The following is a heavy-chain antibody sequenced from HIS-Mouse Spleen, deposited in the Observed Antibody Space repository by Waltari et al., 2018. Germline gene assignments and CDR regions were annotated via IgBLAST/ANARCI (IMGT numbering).Heavy chain of an antibody. D-gene: IGHD6-13*01. CDR3: AREIPYSSSWYDWYFDL. J-gene: IGHJ2*01. CDR1: GGSISSSSYY. Sequence: QLQLQESGPGLVKPSETLSLTCTVPGGSISSSSYYWGWIRQPPGTGLEWIGSISYSGSTPYHPSLKSPVTTSVDTSKNQFSLKLSSVTAADTAGYYCAREIPYSSSWYDWYFDLWGRGTLVTVSS. CDR2: ISYSGST. V-gene: IGHV4-39*07.